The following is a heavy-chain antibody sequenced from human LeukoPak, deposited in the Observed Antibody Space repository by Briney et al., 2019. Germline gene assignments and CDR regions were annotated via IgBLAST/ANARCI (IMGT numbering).Heavy chain of an antibody. J-gene: IGHJ4*02. CDR1: GFIFSPYA. Sequence: GGSLRLSCAASGFIFSPYAMSFAGGDDRFYADSVKGRFSISRDNSKNTVDLQMNSLRAEDTAVYYCATEDVITNWGQGTLVTVSS. CDR3: ATEDVITN. D-gene: IGHD2-21*01. CDR2: AGGDDR. V-gene: IGHV3-23*01.